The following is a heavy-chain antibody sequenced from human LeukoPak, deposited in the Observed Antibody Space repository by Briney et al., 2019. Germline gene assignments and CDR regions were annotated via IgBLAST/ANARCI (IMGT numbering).Heavy chain of an antibody. D-gene: IGHD3-16*02. CDR2: INPNSGGT. J-gene: IGHJ3*02. CDR1: GYTFTGYY. Sequence: ASVKVSCKASGYTFTGYYMHWVRQAPGQGLEWMGWINPNSGGTNYPQKFQGRVTMTRDTSISTAYMELSRLESGDTAVYYCTREGVYAPDPSSYHRDAFDIWGQGTVVIVSS. V-gene: IGHV1-2*02. CDR3: TREGVYAPDPSSYHRDAFDI.